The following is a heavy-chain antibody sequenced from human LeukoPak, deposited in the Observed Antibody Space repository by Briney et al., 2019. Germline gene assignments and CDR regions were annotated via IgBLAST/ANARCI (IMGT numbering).Heavy chain of an antibody. CDR3: ATVDYYDSIDLALGY. D-gene: IGHD3-22*01. V-gene: IGHV1-24*01. Sequence: GASVKVSCKVSGYTLTELSIHWVRQAPGKGLEWMGGFDPEDGETIYAQKFQGRVTMTEDTSTDTAYMELSSLRSEDTAVYYCATVDYYDSIDLALGYWGQGTLVTVSS. J-gene: IGHJ4*02. CDR2: FDPEDGET. CDR1: GYTLTELS.